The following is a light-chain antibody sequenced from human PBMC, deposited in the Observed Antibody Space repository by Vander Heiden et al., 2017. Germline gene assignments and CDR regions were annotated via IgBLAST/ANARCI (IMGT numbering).Light chain of an antibody. CDR2: DAS. Sequence: EIVLTQSPATLSLSPGERATLPCRASQSVSSYLVWYQQKPGQAPRLLIYDASNRATGIPARFSGSGSGTDFTLTISSLEPEDFAVYYCQQRSNWPPKWTFGQGTKVEIK. CDR1: QSVSSY. V-gene: IGKV3-11*01. J-gene: IGKJ1*01. CDR3: QQRSNWPPKWT.